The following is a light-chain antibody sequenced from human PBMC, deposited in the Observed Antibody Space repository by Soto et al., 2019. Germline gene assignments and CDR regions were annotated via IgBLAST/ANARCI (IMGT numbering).Light chain of an antibody. CDR3: HLYGGSPPHT. J-gene: IGKJ2*01. CDR2: GSS. CDR1: QSIGSNH. V-gene: IGKV3-20*01. Sequence: ESVLTQSPGTLSLSPGERATLSCRASQSIGSNHLAGYQQKAGQTPRLLIYGSSSRATGVPDRFTGSGSGTDFTLTTSRLEPEDFAVYFCHLYGGSPPHTFGQGTKVEIK.